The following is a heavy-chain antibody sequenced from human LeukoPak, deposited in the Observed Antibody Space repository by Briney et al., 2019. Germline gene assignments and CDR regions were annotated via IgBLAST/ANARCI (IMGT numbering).Heavy chain of an antibody. CDR1: GGTFSSYA. CDR2: MNPNSGNT. J-gene: IGHJ5*02. V-gene: IGHV1-8*02. CDR3: ARKGRIAAAGKGNNWFDP. D-gene: IGHD6-13*01. Sequence: ASVKVSCKASGGTFSSYAINWVRQATGQGLEWMGWMNPNSGNTGYAQKFQGRVTMTRNTSISTAYMELSSLRSEDTAVYYCARKGRIAAAGKGNNWFDPWGQGTLVTVSS.